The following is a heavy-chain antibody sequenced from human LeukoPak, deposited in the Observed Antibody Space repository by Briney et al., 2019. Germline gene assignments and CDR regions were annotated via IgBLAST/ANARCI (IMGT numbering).Heavy chain of an antibody. Sequence: PGGSLRLSCAASGFTFSSYAMHWVRQAPGKGLEWVSSISSSSSYIYYADSVKGRFTISRDNAKNSLYLQMNSLRAEDTAVYYCARIGGLYPLDYWGQGTLVTVSS. D-gene: IGHD2-8*01. CDR1: GFTFSSYA. CDR2: ISSSSSYI. J-gene: IGHJ4*02. V-gene: IGHV3-21*01. CDR3: ARIGGLYPLDY.